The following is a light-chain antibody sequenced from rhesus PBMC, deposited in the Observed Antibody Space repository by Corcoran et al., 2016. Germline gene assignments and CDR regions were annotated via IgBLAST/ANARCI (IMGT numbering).Light chain of an antibody. Sequence: DIQMTQSPSSLSASVGDRVTFTCRASQGVSTYLSWYQQKPGELPKRLIYKASSLESGVPSRFSGRGSGTDFTLTISSMQPEDLATYYCLQYNSDPWTFGQGTKVEIK. CDR2: KAS. J-gene: IGKJ1*01. CDR1: QGVSTY. CDR3: LQYNSDPWT. V-gene: IGKV1-43*02.